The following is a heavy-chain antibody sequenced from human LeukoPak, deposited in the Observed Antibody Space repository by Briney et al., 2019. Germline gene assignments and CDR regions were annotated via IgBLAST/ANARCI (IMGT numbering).Heavy chain of an antibody. J-gene: IGHJ6*02. Sequence: ASVKVSCKASGYTFTSYGISWVRQAPGQGLEWMGWISAYNGNTNYAQKLQGRVTMTTDTSTSTAYMELRSLRSDDTAVYYCARDGYCSSTSCYDQTYYYYYYYGMDVWGQGTTVTVSS. V-gene: IGHV1-18*01. CDR2: ISAYNGNT. CDR3: ARDGYCSSTSCYDQTYYYYYYYGMDV. D-gene: IGHD2-2*01. CDR1: GYTFTSYG.